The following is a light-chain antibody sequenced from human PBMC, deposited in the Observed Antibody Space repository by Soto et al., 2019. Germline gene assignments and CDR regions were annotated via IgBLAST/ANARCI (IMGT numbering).Light chain of an antibody. CDR3: QQYCSSPRT. Sequence: EIVLTQSPGTLSLSPGERATLSCRASQSVSSSYLAWYQQKPGQAPRLLMYGASSRATGIPDRFSGSGSGTDFTLTISRLEPEDSAVYYCQQYCSSPRTFGQGTNLEIK. V-gene: IGKV3-20*01. J-gene: IGKJ2*01. CDR2: GAS. CDR1: QSVSSSY.